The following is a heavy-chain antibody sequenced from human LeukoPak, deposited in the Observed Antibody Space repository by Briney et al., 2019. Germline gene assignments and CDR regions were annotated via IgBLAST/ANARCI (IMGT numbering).Heavy chain of an antibody. CDR2: VHLDGRT. J-gene: IGHJ4*02. D-gene: IGHD3-3*01. Sequence: KSSETLFLTCGVSGGSISSTNWWTWVRQPPGKGLEWIGEVHLDGRTNYNPSLESRLTMSVDFSENHISLKLTSVTAADTAVYYCAREGGFYRPLDYSGQGTLVTVSS. V-gene: IGHV4-4*02. CDR1: GGSISSTNW. CDR3: AREGGFYRPLDY.